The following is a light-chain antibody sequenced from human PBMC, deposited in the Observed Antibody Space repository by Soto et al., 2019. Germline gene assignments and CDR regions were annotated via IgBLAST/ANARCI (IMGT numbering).Light chain of an antibody. CDR1: SSNIGAGYD. V-gene: IGLV1-40*01. CDR3: QSYDSSLSGSYV. CDR2: GNS. Sequence: QSVLTQPPSVSGAPGQRVTISCTGSSSNIGAGYDVHGYQQLPGTAPKLLIYGNSNRPSGVPDRFSGSKSGTSASLAITGLQAEHEADYYCQSYDSSLSGSYVFGTGTKVTVL. J-gene: IGLJ1*01.